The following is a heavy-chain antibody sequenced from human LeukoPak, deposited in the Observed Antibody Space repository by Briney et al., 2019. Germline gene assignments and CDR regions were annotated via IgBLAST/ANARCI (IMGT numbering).Heavy chain of an antibody. Sequence: PSETLSLTCTVSGGSISSYYWSWIRQPPGQGLEWIGYICYSGSTNYNPSLKSRVTISVDTSKNQFSLKLSSVTATDTAVCSCARDQRDYGDYYYYYYGMDVWGQGTTVTVSS. D-gene: IGHD4-17*01. CDR1: GGSISSYY. CDR3: ARDQRDYGDYYYYYYGMDV. V-gene: IGHV4-59*01. CDR2: ICYSGST. J-gene: IGHJ6*02.